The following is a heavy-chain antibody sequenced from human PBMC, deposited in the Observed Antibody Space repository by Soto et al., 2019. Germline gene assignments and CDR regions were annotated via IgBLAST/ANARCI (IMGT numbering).Heavy chain of an antibody. CDR3: AEGQHCTNGVCYTEFDY. V-gene: IGHV4-39*01. D-gene: IGHD2-8*01. CDR1: GCSISSSSYY. J-gene: IGHJ4*02. CDR2: IYYSGST. Sequence: PSETLSLTCTFSGCSISSSSYYWGWIRQPPGKGLEWIGSIYYSGSTYYNPSLKSRVTISVDTSKNQFSLKLSSVTAADTAVYYCAEGQHCTNGVCYTEFDYWGQGTLVTVSS.